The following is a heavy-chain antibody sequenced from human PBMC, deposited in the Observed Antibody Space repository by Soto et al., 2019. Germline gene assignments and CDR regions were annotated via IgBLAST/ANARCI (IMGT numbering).Heavy chain of an antibody. Sequence: PGGSLRLSCAASGFTFSSYAMNWVRQVPGKGLEWVSSISGSGDSTYYADSVKGRFTISRDNSKNTLYLQMNSLRAEDKAVYYCASQKGVSSGSSDYWGQGTLVTVSS. V-gene: IGHV3-23*01. CDR2: ISGSGDST. CDR3: ASQKGVSSGSSDY. J-gene: IGHJ4*01. D-gene: IGHD6-19*01. CDR1: GFTFSSYA.